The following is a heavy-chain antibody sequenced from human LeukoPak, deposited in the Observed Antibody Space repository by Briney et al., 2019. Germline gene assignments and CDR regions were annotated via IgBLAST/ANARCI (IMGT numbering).Heavy chain of an antibody. V-gene: IGHV4-34*01. CDR1: GTSITRTY. CDR3: AGVAYYYYYGMDV. Sequence: PSETLSLTCTVSGTSITRTYWSWIRQPPGKGLEWIGEINHSGSTNYNPSLKSRVTISVDTSKNQFSLKLSSVTAADTAVYYCAGVAYYYYYGMDVWGQGTTVTVSS. J-gene: IGHJ6*02. CDR2: INHSGST.